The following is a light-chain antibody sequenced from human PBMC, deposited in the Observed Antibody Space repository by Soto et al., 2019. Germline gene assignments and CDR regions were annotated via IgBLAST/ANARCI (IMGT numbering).Light chain of an antibody. CDR3: QQYSGSPPYT. V-gene: IGKV3-20*01. J-gene: IGKJ2*01. Sequence: EIVLTQSPGTLSLSPGERAALSCRASHSVSSTYLAWYQQKPGQAPRLLIYGASSRTTGIPDRFSGSGSGTDFTLIISRLEPEDFAVYYCQQYSGSPPYTLGQGPKLEMK. CDR2: GAS. CDR1: HSVSSTY.